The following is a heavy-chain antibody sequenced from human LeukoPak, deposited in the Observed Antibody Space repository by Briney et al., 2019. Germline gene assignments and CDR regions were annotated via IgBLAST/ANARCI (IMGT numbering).Heavy chain of an antibody. V-gene: IGHV3-23*01. CDR2: ISGSGGST. Sequence: GGSLRLSCRASGFTFSSYGMTWVRQAPGKGLEWVSAISGSGGSTYYADSAKGRFTISRDNSKNTLYLQMNSLRAEDTAVYYCAKDWAQIKYYDFWSGYYETLYWGQGTLVTVSS. CDR3: AKDWAQIKYYDFWSGYYETLY. J-gene: IGHJ4*02. D-gene: IGHD3-3*01. CDR1: GFTFSSYG.